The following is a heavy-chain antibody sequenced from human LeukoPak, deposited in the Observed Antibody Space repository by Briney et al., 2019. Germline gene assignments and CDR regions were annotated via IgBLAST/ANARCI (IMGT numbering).Heavy chain of an antibody. CDR3: ARLSDGYNFDY. CDR2: IFPILGIA. D-gene: IGHD5-24*01. V-gene: IGHV1-69*02. J-gene: IGHJ4*02. Sequence: SSLKVSCKASGGTFSSYTISWVRQAPGQGLEWVGRIFPILGIANYAQKFQGRVTITADKSTSTAYMELSSLRSEDTAVYYCARLSDGYNFDYWGQGTLVTVSS. CDR1: GGTFSSYT.